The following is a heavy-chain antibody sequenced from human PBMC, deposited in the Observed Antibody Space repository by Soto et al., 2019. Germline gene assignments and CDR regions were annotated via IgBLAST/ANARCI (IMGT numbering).Heavy chain of an antibody. CDR2: ISVDGSNT. CDR1: GFTFSNYV. J-gene: IGHJ1*01. V-gene: IGHV3-30-3*01. CDR3: AREDASSGHAGTFWH. Sequence: QVQLVESGGGVVQPGRSLRLSCTASGFTFSNYVMHWIRQAPGEGLEWVAGISVDGSNTHYADSVEGRFTISRDNSKNTLYLQMDSLTTEETTVYYCAREDASSGHAGTFWHWGQGTLVTVSS. D-gene: IGHD3-22*01.